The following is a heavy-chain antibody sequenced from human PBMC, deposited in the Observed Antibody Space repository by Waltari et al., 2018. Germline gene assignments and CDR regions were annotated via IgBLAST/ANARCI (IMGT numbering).Heavy chain of an antibody. D-gene: IGHD6-13*01. CDR1: GYTFTDYF. V-gene: IGHV1-2*02. J-gene: IGHJ4*02. CDR3: ARRAIAAAGPEY. CDR2: INPNSGGT. Sequence: QVQLVQSGAEVKKPGASVKVSCKASGYTFTDYFFHWVRQAPGQGLEWVGWINPNSGGTNDAQKFQGRVARTRDTSISTGYMELSSLRSEDTAVYDCARRAIAAAGPEYWGQGTLVTVSS.